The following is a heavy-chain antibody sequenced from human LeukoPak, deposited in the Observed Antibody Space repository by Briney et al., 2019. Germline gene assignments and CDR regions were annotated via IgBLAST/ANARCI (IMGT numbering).Heavy chain of an antibody. J-gene: IGHJ4*02. D-gene: IGHD1-26*01. CDR1: GFSFSDSS. CDR3: ARGSILGATGYD. V-gene: IGHV3-21*01. Sequence: GWSLRLSCATSGFSFSDSSMAWVRQAPGNGLEWVSSISGNSYWIYYAGPVKDRFTISRDNARNSLYLEMERLSADDTAVYYCARGSILGATGYDRGQGTLVAVSS. CDR2: ISGNSYWI.